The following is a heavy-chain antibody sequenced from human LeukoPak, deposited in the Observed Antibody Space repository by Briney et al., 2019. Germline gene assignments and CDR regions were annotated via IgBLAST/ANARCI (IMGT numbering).Heavy chain of an antibody. CDR3: AKDKSGLWFGELGGSLDY. J-gene: IGHJ4*02. V-gene: IGHV3-30*18. D-gene: IGHD3-10*01. CDR2: ISYDGSNK. CDR1: GFTFSSYG. Sequence: PGGSLRLSCAASGFTFSSYGMHWVRQAPGKGLEWVAVISYDGSNKYYADSVKGRFTISRDNSKNTLYLQMNSLRAEDTAVYYCAKDKSGLWFGELGGSLDYWGQGTLVTVSS.